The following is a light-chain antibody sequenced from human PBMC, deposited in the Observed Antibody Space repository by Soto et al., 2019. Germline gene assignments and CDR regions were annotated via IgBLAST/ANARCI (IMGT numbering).Light chain of an antibody. V-gene: IGKV3-15*01. CDR1: QTVRNN. J-gene: IGKJ1*01. CDR2: GAS. Sequence: EIVMTQSPATLSVSPGERATLSCRASQTVRNNYLAWYQQKPGQAPRLLIYGASTRATGIPARFSGSGSGTEFTLTISSLQSEDFAVYYCQQYNNWPPWTFGQGTKVDIK. CDR3: QQYNNWPPWT.